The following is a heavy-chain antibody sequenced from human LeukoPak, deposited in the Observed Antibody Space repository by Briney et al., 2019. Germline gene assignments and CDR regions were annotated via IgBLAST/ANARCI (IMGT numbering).Heavy chain of an antibody. J-gene: IGHJ2*01. Sequence: SSETLSLTCAVSGGPTRTSGYSWNWIRQPPGKGLEWIGYSYYTGSTYYNPSLKSRVTISVDTSKNQFSLNFNSVTAADTAVYYCARLEGSFFDLWGRGTLVTVSS. CDR1: GGPTRTSGYS. CDR3: ARLEGSFFDL. CDR2: SYYTGST. V-gene: IGHV4-30-4*07.